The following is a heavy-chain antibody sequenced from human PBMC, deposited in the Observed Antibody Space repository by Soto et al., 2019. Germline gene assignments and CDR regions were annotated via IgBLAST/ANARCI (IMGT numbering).Heavy chain of an antibody. CDR3: ARNRYYDFWSGYYLSYGMDV. CDR2: INNDGSST. D-gene: IGHD3-3*01. V-gene: IGHV3-74*01. Sequence: GSLRLSCAASGFTFSMYWMHWVRQAPGKGLVWVSRINNDGSSTIYADSVKGRFTISRDNSKNTLYLQMNSLRAEDTAVYYCARNRYYDFWSGYYLSYGMDVWGQGTTVTVSS. J-gene: IGHJ6*02. CDR1: GFTFSMYW.